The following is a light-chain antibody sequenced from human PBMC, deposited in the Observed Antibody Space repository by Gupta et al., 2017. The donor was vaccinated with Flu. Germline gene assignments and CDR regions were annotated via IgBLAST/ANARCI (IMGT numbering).Light chain of an antibody. Sequence: GVCDIIGEEATQSVLDSDSNKNELAWYQQKKGQTPRLLIYWAAARETGLLDRFSGSGSGTEFTLTISSLQAEDVAVYDCQQYYTGPFTFGGGTKVEIK. V-gene: IGKV4-1*01. CDR3: QQYYTGPFT. CDR1: QSVLDSDSNKNE. J-gene: IGKJ4*01. CDR2: WAA.